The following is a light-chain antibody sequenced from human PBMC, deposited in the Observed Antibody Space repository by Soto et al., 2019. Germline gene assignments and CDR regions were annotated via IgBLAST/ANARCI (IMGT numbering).Light chain of an antibody. Sequence: NFMLTQPHSVSESPGKTVTISCTRSSGSIASNHVQWYQQRPGSAPTTLIYKDNQRPSGVPDRFSGSVDSSSNSASLTISGLKTEDEADYYCQSYDGNNVLFGGGTQLTVL. V-gene: IGLV6-57*04. CDR1: SGSIASNH. CDR2: KDN. J-gene: IGLJ2*01. CDR3: QSYDGNNVL.